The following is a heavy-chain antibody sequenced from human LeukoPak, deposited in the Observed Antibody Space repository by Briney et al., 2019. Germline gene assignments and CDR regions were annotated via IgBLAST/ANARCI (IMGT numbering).Heavy chain of an antibody. Sequence: SETLSLTCTVSGGSISSYYWSWILQPAGKGLEWIGRIYTSGSTNYNPSLKSRVTMSVDTSKNQFSLKLSSVTAADTAVYYCARDRPHYDFWSGSMDAWGKGTTVTVSS. CDR3: ARDRPHYDFWSGSMDA. CDR2: IYTSGST. V-gene: IGHV4-4*07. CDR1: GGSISSYY. D-gene: IGHD3-3*01. J-gene: IGHJ6*03.